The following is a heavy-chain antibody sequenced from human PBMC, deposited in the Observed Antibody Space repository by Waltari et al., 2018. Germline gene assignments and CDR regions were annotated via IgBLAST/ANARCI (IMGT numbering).Heavy chain of an antibody. Sequence: EVQLLESGGGLVQPGGSLRLSCAASGFYFSGNAMSWVRQAPGKGLEWFSAFSGSGDNTYYADSVKGRFTISRDNSQNTLFLQMNSLRADDTAVYYCTKDLYSWSYDFWGQGTLVTVSS. D-gene: IGHD1-26*01. J-gene: IGHJ4*02. CDR1: GFYFSGNA. CDR2: FSGSGDNT. V-gene: IGHV3-23*01. CDR3: TKDLYSWSYDF.